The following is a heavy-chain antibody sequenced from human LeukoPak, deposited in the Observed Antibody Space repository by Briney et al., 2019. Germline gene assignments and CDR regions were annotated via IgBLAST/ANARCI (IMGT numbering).Heavy chain of an antibody. CDR3: ATLKKELATYYFDY. J-gene: IGHJ4*02. CDR1: GYTLTELS. V-gene: IGHV1-24*01. CDR2: FDPEDGET. D-gene: IGHD1-7*01. Sequence: ASVKVSCKASGYTLTELSMHWVRQAPGKGLEWMGGFDPEDGETIYAQKFQGRVTMTEDTSTDTAYMELSSLRSEDTAVYYCATLKKELATYYFDYWGQGTLVTVSS.